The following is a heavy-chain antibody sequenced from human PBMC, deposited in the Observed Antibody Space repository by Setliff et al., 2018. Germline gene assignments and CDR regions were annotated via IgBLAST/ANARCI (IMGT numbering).Heavy chain of an antibody. CDR3: ARVKEKLVLHALDI. V-gene: IGHV3-33*08. Sequence: PGGSLRLSCAGSGFTFSSYAMHWVRQAPGKGLEWVAVIWYDGSNKYYADSVKGRFTISRDNSKNTLYLQMNSLRAEDTAVYYCARVKEKLVLHALDIWGQGTLVTVSS. CDR1: GFTFSSYA. D-gene: IGHD3-16*01. CDR2: IWYDGSNK. J-gene: IGHJ3*02.